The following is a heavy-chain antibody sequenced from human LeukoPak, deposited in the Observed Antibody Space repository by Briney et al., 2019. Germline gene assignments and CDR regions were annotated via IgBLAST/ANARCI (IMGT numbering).Heavy chain of an antibody. V-gene: IGHV3-23*01. CDR1: GFPLSSYA. CDR3: ARGHSGWYDY. Sequence: PGGSLRLSCAASGFPLSSYAMSWVRQAPGKGLRWVSAISGSGGSTYYADSVKGRFTISRDNSKNTLYLQMNSLRAEDTAVYYCARGHSGWYDYWGQGTLVTVSS. CDR2: ISGSGGST. D-gene: IGHD6-19*01. J-gene: IGHJ4*02.